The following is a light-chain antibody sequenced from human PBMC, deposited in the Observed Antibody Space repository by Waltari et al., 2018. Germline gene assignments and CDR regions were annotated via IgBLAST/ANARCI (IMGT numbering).Light chain of an antibody. Sequence: QSALTQPASVSASPGQSITISCPGHTSDAGGYNSVSWYQQRPGKAHNRLIFDVSNRPSGVSNLFSGSNSGNTASLTISGLQAEDEAAYYCGSYTGSTTWVFGGGTKLTVL. CDR2: DVS. J-gene: IGLJ3*02. CDR3: GSYTGSTTWV. V-gene: IGLV2-14*01. CDR1: TSDAGGYNS.